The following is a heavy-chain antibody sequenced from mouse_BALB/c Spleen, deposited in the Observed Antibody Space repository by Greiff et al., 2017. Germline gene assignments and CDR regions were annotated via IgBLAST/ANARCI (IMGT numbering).Heavy chain of an antibody. CDR2: ISSGGGST. D-gene: IGHD2-4*01. CDR3: ASPYDYDEGWFAY. Sequence: EVKLQESGGGLVKPGGSLKLSCAASGFAFSSYEMSWVRQTPEKRLEWVAYISSGGGSTYYPDTVKGRFTISRDNAKNTLYLQMSSLKSEDTAMYYCASPYDYDEGWFAYWGQGTLVTVSA. J-gene: IGHJ3*01. V-gene: IGHV5-12-1*01. CDR1: GFAFSSYE.